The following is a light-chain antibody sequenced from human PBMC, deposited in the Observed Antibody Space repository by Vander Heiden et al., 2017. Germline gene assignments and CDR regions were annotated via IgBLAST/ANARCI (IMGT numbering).Light chain of an antibody. CDR1: QSISSW. CDR3: QQDNYYYT. J-gene: IGKJ1*01. Sequence: DIQMTQSPSTLSASVGDRVTITCRASQSISSWLAWYQQKPGKAPKLLMYKASSLEKGVPSRFSGSGSGTEFTLTISSLRPDDFATYYCQQDNYYYTFGQGTKVEIK. CDR2: KAS. V-gene: IGKV1-5*03.